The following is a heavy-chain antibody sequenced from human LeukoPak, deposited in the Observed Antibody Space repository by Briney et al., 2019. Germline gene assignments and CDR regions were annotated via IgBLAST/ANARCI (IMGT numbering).Heavy chain of an antibody. V-gene: IGHV3-33*01. CDR1: GFTFSSYG. CDR3: AREGIAAAKGAFDI. CDR2: IWYDGSNK. J-gene: IGHJ3*02. D-gene: IGHD6-13*01. Sequence: PGGSLRLSCAASGFTFSSYGMHWVRQAPGKGLEWVAVIWYDGSNKYYADSVKGRFTISRDNSKNTLYLQMNSVRAEDTAVYYCAREGIAAAKGAFDIWGQGTMVTVSS.